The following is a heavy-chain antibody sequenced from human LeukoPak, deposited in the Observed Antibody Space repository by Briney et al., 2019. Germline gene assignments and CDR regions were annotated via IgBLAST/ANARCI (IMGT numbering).Heavy chain of an antibody. D-gene: IGHD3-22*01. Sequence: PGGSLRLSCAASGFTFSDYYMSWIRQAPGKGLEWVSYISSSSSYINYADSVKGRFTISRDNAKNSLYLQMNSLRAEDTAVYYCARGGSSGYDYNAFDMWGQGTVVTVSS. CDR3: ARGGSSGYDYNAFDM. J-gene: IGHJ3*02. CDR1: GFTFSDYY. CDR2: ISSSSSYI. V-gene: IGHV3-11*06.